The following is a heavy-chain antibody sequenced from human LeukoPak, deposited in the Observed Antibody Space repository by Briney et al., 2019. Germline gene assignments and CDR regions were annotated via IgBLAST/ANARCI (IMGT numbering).Heavy chain of an antibody. J-gene: IGHJ4*02. Sequence: PSETLSLTCPVSGGSISSSNYYWGWIRQPPGKGLEWIGSIYYSGNTYYNPSLKSRVTISVDTSKNHFSLNLNSVTAADTAVYYCARHDASGISFVDYWGQGTLVTVS. CDR1: GGSISSSNYY. D-gene: IGHD3-10*01. V-gene: IGHV4-39*01. CDR3: ARHDASGISFVDY. CDR2: IYYSGNT.